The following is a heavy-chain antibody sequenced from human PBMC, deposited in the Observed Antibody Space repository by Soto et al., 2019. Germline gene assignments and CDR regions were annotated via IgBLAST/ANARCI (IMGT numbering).Heavy chain of an antibody. CDR2: IIPIFGTA. D-gene: IGHD6-6*01. J-gene: IGHJ6*04. V-gene: IGHV1-69*13. CDR3: AGAPYSSSFYYYYGTEV. CDR1: GGTFSSYA. Sequence: SVNVSCKASGGTFSSYAISWVRQAPGEGLEWMGGIIPIFGTANYAQKFQGRVTITADESTSTAYMELSSLRSEDTAVYYCAGAPYSSSFYYYYGTEVWGKGNTVTVSS.